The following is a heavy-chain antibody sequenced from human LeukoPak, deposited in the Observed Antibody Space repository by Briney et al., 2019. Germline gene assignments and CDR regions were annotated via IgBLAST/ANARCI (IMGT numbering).Heavy chain of an antibody. CDR2: INQDGTEK. CDR1: GFTFTTYW. CDR3: VKVAKYYYGSETYYFFEH. J-gene: IGHJ4*02. Sequence: GGSLRLSCAASGFTFTTYWMSWVRQLPGKGLEWVANINQDGTEKYYVDSVKGRFTISRDDAKNSLDLQMNSLRVEDTGIYYCVKVAKYYYGSETYYFFEHWGQGTPVTASS. D-gene: IGHD3-10*01. V-gene: IGHV3-7*01.